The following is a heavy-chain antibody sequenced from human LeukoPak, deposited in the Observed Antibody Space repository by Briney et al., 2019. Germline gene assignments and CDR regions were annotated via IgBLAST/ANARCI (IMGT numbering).Heavy chain of an antibody. J-gene: IGHJ4*02. CDR1: GYTFTSYD. CDR3: ARDRVGSGWPRPYYFEF. Sequence: VSVKVSCKASGYTFTSYDINWVRQATGQGLEWMGWMNPNSGNTGYAQNFQGRVTMTRDTSVSTGYMELRSLTSDDSAVYYCARDRVGSGWPRPYYFEFWGQGTLVTVSS. V-gene: IGHV1-8*01. D-gene: IGHD6-19*01. CDR2: MNPNSGNT.